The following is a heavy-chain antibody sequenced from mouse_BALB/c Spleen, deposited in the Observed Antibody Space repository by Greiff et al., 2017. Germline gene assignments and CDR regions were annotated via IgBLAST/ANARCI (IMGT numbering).Heavy chain of an antibody. J-gene: IGHJ1*01. CDR2: INPNNGGT. CDR1: GYTFTDYN. V-gene: IGHV1-18*01. CDR3: ARGNYGFPYWYFDV. Sequence: VQLKESGPELVKPGASVKIPCKASGYTFTDYNMDWVKQSHGKSLEWIGDINPNNGGTIYNQKFKGKATLTVDKSSSTAYMELRSLTSEDTAVYYCARGNYGFPYWYFDVWGAGTTVTVSS. D-gene: IGHD1-2*01.